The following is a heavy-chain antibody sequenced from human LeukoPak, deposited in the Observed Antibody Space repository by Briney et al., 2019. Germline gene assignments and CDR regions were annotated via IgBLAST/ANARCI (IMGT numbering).Heavy chain of an antibody. J-gene: IGHJ3*02. CDR3: ASPSRERGSYSFPFDAIDI. CDR2: IYYSGST. D-gene: IGHD1-26*01. V-gene: IGHV4-59*01. Sequence: SETLSLTCTVSGGSISSYYWSWIRQPPGKGLEWIGYIYYSGSTNYNPSLKSRVTISVDTSKNQFSLKLSSVTAADTAVYYCASPSRERGSYSFPFDAIDIWGQGTMVTVSS. CDR1: GGSISSYY.